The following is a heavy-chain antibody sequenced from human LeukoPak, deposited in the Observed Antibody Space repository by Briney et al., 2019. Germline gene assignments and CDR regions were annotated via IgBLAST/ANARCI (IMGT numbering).Heavy chain of an antibody. V-gene: IGHV3-72*01. D-gene: IGHD1-26*01. J-gene: IGHJ6*02. Sequence: GGSLRLSCTASGFTFSGRYMDWVRQAPGKGLEWVGRSRDRANGYTPEYAASVRGRFTISRDDSETSMYLQMNSLKTEDSAVYYCTRGGTSSVAYYYHMDVWGQGTTVIVSS. CDR3: TRGGTSSVAYYYHMDV. CDR1: GFTFSGRY. CDR2: SRDRANGYTP.